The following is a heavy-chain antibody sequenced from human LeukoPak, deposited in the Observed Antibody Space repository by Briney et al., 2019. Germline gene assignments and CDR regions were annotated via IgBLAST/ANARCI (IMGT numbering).Heavy chain of an antibody. CDR2: IYDGGNT. D-gene: IGHD3-10*01. V-gene: IGHV3-66*01. CDR3: ARAVVGSGSLY. Sequence: GGSLRLSCAASGFTVSSSYMSWVRQAPGKGPEWVSVIYDGGNTYYADSVKGRFTISRDNSKNTLYFQMNSLRAEDTAVYYCARAVVGSGSLYWGQRTLVTVSS. J-gene: IGHJ4*02. CDR1: GFTVSSSY.